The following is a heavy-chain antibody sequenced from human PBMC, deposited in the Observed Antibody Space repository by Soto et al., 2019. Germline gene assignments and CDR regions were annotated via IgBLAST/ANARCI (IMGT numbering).Heavy chain of an antibody. J-gene: IGHJ3*01. CDR3: ARLERFCSGGTCYSDVFTV. D-gene: IGHD2-15*01. CDR2: IYYSGST. V-gene: IGHV4-59*01. Sequence: SETLSLTCTVSGGSFSTYYWSWIRQPPGKGLEWIGYIYYSGSTNYNPSLKSRVTISVDTSKNQFSLKLSSVTAADTAVYYCARLERFCSGGTCYSDVFTVWGQGTMVPVSS. CDR1: GGSFSTYY.